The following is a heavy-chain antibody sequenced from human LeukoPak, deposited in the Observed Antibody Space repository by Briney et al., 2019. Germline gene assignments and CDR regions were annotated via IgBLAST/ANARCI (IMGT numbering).Heavy chain of an antibody. J-gene: IGHJ5*02. CDR3: AKDRYYYGSGSPGWFDP. CDR1: GFTFSSYG. CDR2: ISYDGSNK. Sequence: GGSLRLSCAASGFTFSSYGMHWVRQAPGKGLESVAVISYDGSNKYYADSVKGRFTISRDNSKNTLYLQMNSLRAEDTAVYYCAKDRYYYGSGSPGWFDPWGQGTLVTVSS. V-gene: IGHV3-30*18. D-gene: IGHD3-10*01.